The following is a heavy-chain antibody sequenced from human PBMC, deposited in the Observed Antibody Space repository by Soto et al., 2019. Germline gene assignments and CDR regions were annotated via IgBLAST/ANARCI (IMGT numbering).Heavy chain of an antibody. V-gene: IGHV3-30-3*01. CDR1: GFTFSSYA. J-gene: IGHJ4*02. CDR3: AKGRVDTAMTDYFDY. CDR2: ISYDGTNK. D-gene: IGHD5-18*01. Sequence: GGSLRLSCAASGFTFSSYAMHWVRQAPGKGLEWVAVISYDGTNKYYADSVKGRFTISRDNSKNTLYLQMNSLRVEDTAVYYCAKGRVDTAMTDYFDYWGQGTLVTVSS.